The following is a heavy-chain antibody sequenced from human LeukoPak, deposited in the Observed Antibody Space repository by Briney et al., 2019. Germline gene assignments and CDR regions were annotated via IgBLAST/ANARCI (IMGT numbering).Heavy chain of an antibody. CDR1: GGSVSGHY. CDR2: ILYSGST. Sequence: SETLSLTCTVSGGSVSGHYRSWIRQTPGKGLEWIGYILYSGSTRYNPSLGSRVTISVDTSKDLFSLTLTSVTAADTALYYCARHRGQYNAHDAFDIWGRGTLVAASS. CDR3: ARHRGQYNAHDAFDI. D-gene: IGHD1-14*01. V-gene: IGHV4-59*08. J-gene: IGHJ3*02.